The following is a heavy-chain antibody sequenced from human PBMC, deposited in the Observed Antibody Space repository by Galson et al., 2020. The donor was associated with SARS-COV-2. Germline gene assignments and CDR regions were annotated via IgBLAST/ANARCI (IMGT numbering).Heavy chain of an antibody. J-gene: IGHJ6*02. CDR3: ARDSSSSWYHYYYYGMDV. Sequence: ASVKVSCKASGYTFTGYYMHWVRQAPGQGLEWMGWINPNSGGTNYAQKFQGRVTMTRDTSISTAYMELSRLRSDDTAVYYCARDSSSSWYHYYYYGMDVWGQGTTVTVSS. CDR1: GYTFTGYY. CDR2: INPNSGGT. V-gene: IGHV1-2*02. D-gene: IGHD6-13*01.